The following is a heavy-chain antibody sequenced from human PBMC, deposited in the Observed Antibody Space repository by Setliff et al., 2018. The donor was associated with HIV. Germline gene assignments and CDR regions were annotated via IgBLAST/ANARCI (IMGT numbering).Heavy chain of an antibody. CDR3: AREHCSGGSCNGFDI. D-gene: IGHD2-15*01. Sequence: PSETLSLTCTVSGGSISTSYWNWIRQPPGKGLEWIAYIYISGTTNYNPSLKRRVTISLDTSRNQFSLKLGSVTAADTAMYYCAREHCSGGSCNGFDIWGQGTMVTVSS. CDR2: IYISGTT. J-gene: IGHJ3*02. V-gene: IGHV4-4*09. CDR1: GGSISTSY.